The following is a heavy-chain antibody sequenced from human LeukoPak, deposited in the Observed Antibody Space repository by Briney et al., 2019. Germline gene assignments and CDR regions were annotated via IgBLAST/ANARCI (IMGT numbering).Heavy chain of an antibody. CDR2: TSWNSGSI. J-gene: IGHJ6*02. D-gene: IGHD3-9*01. CDR3: AKDIGYFDHYYYYGMDV. Sequence: GGSLRLSCAASGFTFDDYAMHWVRQAPGKGLEWVSGTSWNSGSIGYADSVKGRFTISRDNAKNSLYLQMNSLRAEDTALYYCAKDIGYFDHYYYYGMDVWGQGTTVTVSS. V-gene: IGHV3-9*01. CDR1: GFTFDDYA.